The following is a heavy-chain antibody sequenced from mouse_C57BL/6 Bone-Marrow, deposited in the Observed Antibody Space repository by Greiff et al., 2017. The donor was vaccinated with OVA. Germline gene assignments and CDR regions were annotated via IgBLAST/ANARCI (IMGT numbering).Heavy chain of an antibody. CDR2: IHPNSGST. V-gene: IGHV1-64*01. J-gene: IGHJ3*01. D-gene: IGHD4-1*01. CDR3: ARGETGTTWFAY. Sequence: QVQLQQPGAELVKPGASVKLSCKASGYTFTSYWMHWVKQRPGQGLEWIGMIHPNSGSTNYNEKFKSKATLTVDKSSSTAYMQLSSLTSEDSAVYYCARGETGTTWFAYWGQGTLVTDSA. CDR1: GYTFTSYW.